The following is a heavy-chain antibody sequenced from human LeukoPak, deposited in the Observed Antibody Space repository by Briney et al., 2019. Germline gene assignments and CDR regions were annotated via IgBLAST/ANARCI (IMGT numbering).Heavy chain of an antibody. Sequence: TPSETLSLTCTVSGGSISSYYWSWIRQPPGKGLEWIGYIYYSGSTNYNPSLKSRVTISVDTSKNQFSLKLSSVTAADTAVYYCARTTTYYYYYMDVWGRGTTVTISS. CDR1: GGSISSYY. V-gene: IGHV4-59*01. CDR3: ARTTTYYYYYMDV. CDR2: IYYSGST. D-gene: IGHD4-17*01. J-gene: IGHJ6*03.